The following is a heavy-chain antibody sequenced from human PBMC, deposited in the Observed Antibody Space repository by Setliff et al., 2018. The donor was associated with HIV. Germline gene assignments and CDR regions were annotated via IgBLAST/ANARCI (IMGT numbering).Heavy chain of an antibody. CDR3: ARDLVGALTWFDL. D-gene: IGHD1-26*01. J-gene: IGHJ5*02. Sequence: GVLRLSCAASGFTFSSYSMDWVRQAAGKGLEWVSSISSSSSYIYYADSVKGRFTISRDKAKNSLYLQMNSLRAVDTAVYYCARDLVGALTWFDLWGQGTLVTVSS. CDR2: ISSSSSYI. CDR1: GFTFSSYS. V-gene: IGHV3-21*01.